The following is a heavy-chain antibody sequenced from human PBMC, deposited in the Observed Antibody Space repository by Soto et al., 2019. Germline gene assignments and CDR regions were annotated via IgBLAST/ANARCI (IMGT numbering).Heavy chain of an antibody. J-gene: IGHJ4*02. V-gene: IGHV3-23*01. D-gene: IGHD3-3*01. CDR2: ISGSGGST. CDR3: AKDRSYDFWSGQEGYFDY. CDR1: GFTFSSYA. Sequence: EVQLLESGGGLVQPGGSVRLSCAASGFTFSSYAMSWVRQAPGKGLEWVSAISGSGGSTYYADSVKGRFTISRDNSKNTLYLQMNSLRAEDTAVYYCAKDRSYDFWSGQEGYFDYWGQETLVTVSS.